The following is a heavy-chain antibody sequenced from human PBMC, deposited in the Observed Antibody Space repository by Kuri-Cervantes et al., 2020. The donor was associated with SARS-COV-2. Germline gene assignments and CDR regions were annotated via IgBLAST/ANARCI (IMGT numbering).Heavy chain of an antibody. J-gene: IGHJ4*02. CDR1: GYSFTSYG. Sequence: ASVKVSCKASGYSFTSYGISWVRQAPGQGLEWMGWIGVYSGNTNYAQKLQGRVTMTTDTSTSTAYMELRSLRSDDTAVYYCARGNYDSSGYYGFWYFDYWGQGTLVTVSS. D-gene: IGHD3-22*01. CDR3: ARGNYDSSGYYGFWYFDY. V-gene: IGHV1-18*01. CDR2: IGVYSGNT.